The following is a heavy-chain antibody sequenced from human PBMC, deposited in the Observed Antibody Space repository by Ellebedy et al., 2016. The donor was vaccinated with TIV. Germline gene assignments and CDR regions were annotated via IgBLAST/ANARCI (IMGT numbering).Heavy chain of an antibody. J-gene: IGHJ4*02. V-gene: IGHV3-23*01. Sequence: GESLKISCAASGFTISSYAMSWVRPAPGKGLEWGSSITGSGGNTYYADFVKGRFTISRDNSKNTLYVQMNSLRVEDTAVYHCAKHRRESSGYHFENWGQGILVTVSS. D-gene: IGHD3-22*01. CDR3: AKHRRESSGYHFEN. CDR1: GFTISSYA. CDR2: ITGSGGNT.